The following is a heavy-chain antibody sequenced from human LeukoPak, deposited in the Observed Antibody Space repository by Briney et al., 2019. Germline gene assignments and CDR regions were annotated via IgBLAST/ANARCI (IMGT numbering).Heavy chain of an antibody. V-gene: IGHV4-59*01. D-gene: IGHD3-22*01. CDR1: GGSISSYY. CDR2: IYYSGST. J-gene: IGHJ4*02. CDR3: ARVGWEYYYDSSALYYFDY. Sequence: SETLSLTCTVSGGSISSYYWSWIGQPPGKGLEWIGYIYYSGSTNYNPSLKSRVTISVDTSKNQFSLKLSSVTAADTAVYYCARVGWEYYYDSSALYYFDYWGQGTLVTVSS.